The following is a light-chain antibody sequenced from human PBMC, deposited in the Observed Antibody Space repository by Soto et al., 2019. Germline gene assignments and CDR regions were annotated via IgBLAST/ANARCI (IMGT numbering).Light chain of an antibody. CDR1: SSNIGAGYD. CDR2: GNN. CDR3: QSYDGSLSGSV. V-gene: IGLV1-40*01. J-gene: IGLJ2*01. Sequence: LTQPPSVSGAPGQMVTISCTGSSSNIGAGYDVHWYQQVPGTAPKLLIYGNNNRPSGVPDRFSGSRSGTSASLAITGLQAEDEADYYCQSYDGSLSGSVFGGGTKVTVL.